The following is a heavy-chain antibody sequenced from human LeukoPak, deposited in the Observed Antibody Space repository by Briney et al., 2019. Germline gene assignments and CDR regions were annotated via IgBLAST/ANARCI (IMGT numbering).Heavy chain of an antibody. V-gene: IGHV4-39*01. CDR3: ATTLAAAGTERY. D-gene: IGHD6-13*01. CDR2: IYYSGST. Sequence: PSETLSLTCTVSGGSISSSSYYWGWIRQPPGKGLEWIGSIYYSGSTYYNPSLKSRVTISVDTSKNQFSLKLSSVTAADTAVYYCATTLAAAGTERYWGQGTLVTVSS. J-gene: IGHJ4*02. CDR1: GGSISSSSYY.